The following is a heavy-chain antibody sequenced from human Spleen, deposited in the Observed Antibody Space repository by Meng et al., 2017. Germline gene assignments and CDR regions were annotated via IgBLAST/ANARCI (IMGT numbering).Heavy chain of an antibody. V-gene: IGHV4-61*02. CDR2: IYTSGST. CDR3: ARETIDVYYYYGMDV. J-gene: IGHJ6*02. D-gene: IGHD3-3*01. Sequence: SETLSLTCAVSGYSITGSYYWSWIRQPAGKGLEWIGRIYTSGSTNYNPSLKSRVTISVDTSKNQFSLKLSSVTAADTAVYYCARETIDVYYYYGMDVWGQGTTVTVSS. CDR1: GYSITGSYY.